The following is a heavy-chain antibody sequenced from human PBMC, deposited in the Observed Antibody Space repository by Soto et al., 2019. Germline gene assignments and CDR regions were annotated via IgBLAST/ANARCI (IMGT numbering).Heavy chain of an antibody. CDR1: GNTFTNFG. CDR3: ARVIPGAEAWFHP. Sequence: QGQLVQSGVEVKKPGASVKVSCAASGNTFTNFGVTWVRQAPGQGLEWMGWISPYTDDPSYAQKFQGRFTMTIDTSTSTAYVDLRSLTSDDTAVYYCARVIPGAEAWFHPWGQGTLVTVSS. V-gene: IGHV1-18*01. D-gene: IGHD2-2*01. CDR2: ISPYTDDP. J-gene: IGHJ5*02.